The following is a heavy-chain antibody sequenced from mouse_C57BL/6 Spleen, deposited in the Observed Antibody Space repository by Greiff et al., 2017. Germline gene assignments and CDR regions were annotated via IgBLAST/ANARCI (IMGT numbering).Heavy chain of an antibody. CDR1: GYAFSSYW. D-gene: IGHD1-3*01. Sequence: QVQLQQSGAELVKPGASVKISCKASGYAFSSYWMNWVKHRPGKGLEWIGQIYPGDGDTNYNGKFKGKATLTADKSSSTAYMQLSSLTSEDSAVYFCARTSSYYYAMDYWGQGTSVTVSS. V-gene: IGHV1-80*01. CDR2: IYPGDGDT. CDR3: ARTSSYYYAMDY. J-gene: IGHJ4*01.